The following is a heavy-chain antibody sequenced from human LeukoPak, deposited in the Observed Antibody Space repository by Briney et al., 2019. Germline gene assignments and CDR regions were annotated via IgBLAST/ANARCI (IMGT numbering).Heavy chain of an antibody. J-gene: IGHJ4*02. D-gene: IGHD3-22*01. CDR2: ISYDGSFK. V-gene: IGHV3-30*18. CDR3: AKPAYYYDSSGYLDY. Sequence: GRSLRLSCAASGFTFSSYDMHWVRQAPGKGLEWVAIISYDGSFKYYADSVKGRFTISRDNSKNTLYLQMNSLRAEDTAVYYCAKPAYYYDSSGYLDYWGQGTLVTVSS. CDR1: GFTFSSYD.